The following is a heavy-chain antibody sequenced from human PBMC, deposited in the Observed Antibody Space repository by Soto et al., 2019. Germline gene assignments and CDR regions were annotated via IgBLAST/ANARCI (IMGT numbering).Heavy chain of an antibody. CDR3: AKDIRLAVAGTGFDY. CDR1: GFTFDDYA. CDR2: ISWNSGSI. D-gene: IGHD6-19*01. V-gene: IGHV3-9*01. J-gene: IGHJ4*02. Sequence: GGSLRLSCAASGFTFDDYAMHWVRQAPGKGLEWVSGISWNSGSIGYADSVKGRFTISRDNAKNSLYLQMNSLRAEDTALYYCAKDIRLAVAGTGFDYWGQGTLVTVSS.